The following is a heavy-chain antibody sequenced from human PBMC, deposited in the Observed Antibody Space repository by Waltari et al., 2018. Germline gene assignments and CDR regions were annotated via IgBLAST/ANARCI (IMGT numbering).Heavy chain of an antibody. J-gene: IGHJ4*02. V-gene: IGHV3-72*01. CDR1: GFTFSDHY. Sequence: EVQLVESGGGLVQPGGSLRLSCAASGFTFSDHYMDWVRQAPGKGLEWVGRSKNKAQSTTANYAASVKGRFTMSRDDSKNSLYLQMNSLKTEDTAVYYCARDTSASLDCWGQGTLVTVSS. CDR2: SKNKAQSTTA. D-gene: IGHD2-2*01. CDR3: ARDTSASLDC.